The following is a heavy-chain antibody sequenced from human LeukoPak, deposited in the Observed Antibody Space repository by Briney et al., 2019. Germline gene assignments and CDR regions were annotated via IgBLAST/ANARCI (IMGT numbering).Heavy chain of an antibody. Sequence: GGSLRLSCAASGFTFSSYGMHWVRQAPGRGLEWVAVISYDGSNKYYADSVKGRFTISRDNSKNTLYLQMNSLRAEDTAVYYCAKGHYGSGSYYYIGYWGQGTLVTVSS. V-gene: IGHV3-30*18. CDR2: ISYDGSNK. J-gene: IGHJ4*02. CDR3: AKGHYGSGSYYYIGY. CDR1: GFTFSSYG. D-gene: IGHD3-10*01.